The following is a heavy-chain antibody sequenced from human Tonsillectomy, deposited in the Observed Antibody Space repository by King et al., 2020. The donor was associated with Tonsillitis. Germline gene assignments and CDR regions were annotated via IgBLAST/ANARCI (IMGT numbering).Heavy chain of an antibody. CDR2: IYPGDSDT. CDR1: GYSFTSYW. D-gene: IGHD3-3*01. V-gene: IGHV5-51*01. J-gene: IGHJ2*01. CDR3: ARPHYDFWSGYYNWYFDL. Sequence: VQLVESGAEVKKPGESLKISCKGSGYSFTSYWIGWVRQMPGKGLEWMGIIYPGDSDTRYSPSFQGQVTISADKSISTAYLQWSSLKDSDTDMYYCARPHYDFWSGYYNWYFDLWGRGTLVTVSS.